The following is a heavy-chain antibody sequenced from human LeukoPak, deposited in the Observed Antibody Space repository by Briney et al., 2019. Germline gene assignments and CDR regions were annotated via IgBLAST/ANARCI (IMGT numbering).Heavy chain of an antibody. CDR2: ISDSGSNI. Sequence: GGSLRLSCAASGFIFSDYYMGWIRQAPGRGLEWVSYISDSGSNIYYTDSVKGRFTMSRDNAKKSLYLQMNSLRAEDTAVYYCARENRYFDWSRAFDIWGQGTMVTVSS. D-gene: IGHD3-9*01. J-gene: IGHJ3*02. CDR1: GFIFSDYY. V-gene: IGHV3-11*04. CDR3: ARENRYFDWSRAFDI.